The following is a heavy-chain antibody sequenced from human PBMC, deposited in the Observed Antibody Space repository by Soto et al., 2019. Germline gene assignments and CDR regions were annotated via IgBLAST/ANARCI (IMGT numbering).Heavy chain of an antibody. CDR3: ARDAAAAGPFDY. Sequence: QVQLVQSGAEVKKPGASVKVSCKASGYTFTSYGISWVRQAPGQGLEWMGWISAYNGNTNYAQKLQGRVTMTTDTSTSTAYIALRSLRSDDTAVYYGARDAAAAGPFDYWGQGTLVTVSS. J-gene: IGHJ4*02. D-gene: IGHD6-13*01. CDR2: ISAYNGNT. V-gene: IGHV1-18*01. CDR1: GYTFTSYG.